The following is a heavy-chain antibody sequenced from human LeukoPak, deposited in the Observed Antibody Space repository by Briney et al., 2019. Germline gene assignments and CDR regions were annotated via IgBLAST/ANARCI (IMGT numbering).Heavy chain of an antibody. V-gene: IGHV1-46*01. Sequence: ASVKVSCKASGYIFTSYNMNWVRQAPGQGLEWMGIINPSGGSTNYAQKFQGRVTMTRDTSTSTVYMELSSLRYDDTAVYYCARDTKRSRARWENLGFDPWGQGTLVTVSS. CDR3: ARDTKRSRARWENLGFDP. D-gene: IGHD1-26*01. CDR1: GYIFTSYN. CDR2: INPSGGST. J-gene: IGHJ5*02.